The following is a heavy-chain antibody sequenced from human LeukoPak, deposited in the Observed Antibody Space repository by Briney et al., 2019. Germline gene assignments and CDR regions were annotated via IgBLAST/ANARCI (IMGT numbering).Heavy chain of an antibody. Sequence: GRSLRLSCAASGFTFSSYAMHWVRQAPGKGLEWVAVISYDGSNKYYADSVKGRFTISRDNSKNTLYLQMNSLRAEDTAVHYCARDSGEAVIYYYYYMDVWGKGTTVTVSS. J-gene: IGHJ6*03. CDR3: ARDSGEAVIYYYYYMDV. CDR2: ISYDGSNK. D-gene: IGHD3-10*01. V-gene: IGHV3-30*06. CDR1: GFTFSSYA.